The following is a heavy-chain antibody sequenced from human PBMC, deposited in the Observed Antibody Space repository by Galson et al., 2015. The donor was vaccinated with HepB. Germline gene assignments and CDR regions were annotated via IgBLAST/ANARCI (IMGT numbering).Heavy chain of an antibody. J-gene: IGHJ3*02. CDR1: GFTFSDYY. Sequence: SLRLSCAASGFTFSDYYMSWIRQAPGKGLEWVSYISSSGSTIYYADSVKGRFTISRDNAKNSLYLQMNSLRAEDTAVYYCARDLWWGEQSLAFRLQEIDAFDIWGQGTMVTVSS. D-gene: IGHD2-21*01. V-gene: IGHV3-11*01. CDR2: ISSSGSTI. CDR3: ARDLWWGEQSLAFRLQEIDAFDI.